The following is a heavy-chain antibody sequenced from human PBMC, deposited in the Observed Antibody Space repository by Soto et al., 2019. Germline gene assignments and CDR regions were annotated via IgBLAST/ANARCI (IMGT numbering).Heavy chain of an antibody. V-gene: IGHV1-69*01. J-gene: IGHJ3*02. D-gene: IGHD2-15*01. CDR3: AREGDIVVVVAAIPLAIARGSDAFDI. CDR1: GGTFSSYA. CDR2: IIPIFGTA. Sequence: QVQLVQSGAEVKKPGSSVKVSCKASGGTFSSYAISWVRQAPGQGLEWMGGIIPIFGTANYAQKFQGRVTITADESTSTAYMERGSLRSEDTAVYYCAREGDIVVVVAAIPLAIARGSDAFDIWGQGTMVTVSS.